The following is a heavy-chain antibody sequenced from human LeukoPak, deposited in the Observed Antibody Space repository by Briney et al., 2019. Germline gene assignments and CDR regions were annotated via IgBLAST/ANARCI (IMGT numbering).Heavy chain of an antibody. J-gene: IGHJ6*02. CDR3: ARGQIQLWSNGMDV. CDR1: GGSISSYY. D-gene: IGHD5-18*01. Sequence: SETLSLTCTVSGGSISSYYWSWIRQPPGKGLEWIGEINHSGSTNYNPSLKSRVTISVDTSKNQFSLKLSSVTAADTAVYYCARGQIQLWSNGMDVWGQGTTVTVSS. CDR2: INHSGST. V-gene: IGHV4-34*01.